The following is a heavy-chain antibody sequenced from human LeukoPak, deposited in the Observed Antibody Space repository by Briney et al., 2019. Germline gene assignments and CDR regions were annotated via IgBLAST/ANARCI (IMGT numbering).Heavy chain of an antibody. CDR1: GYTFTRYG. D-gene: IGHD1-26*01. Sequence: ASVKVSCKASGYTFTRYGISWVRQAPGQGLEWMGWISAYNGHTNYAQKFQGRVTMTTDTSTSTVYMELRSLRSDDTAVYYCARDRGYYYDFYYMDVWGKGTTVTVSS. CDR2: ISAYNGHT. V-gene: IGHV1-18*01. J-gene: IGHJ6*03. CDR3: ARDRGYYYDFYYMDV.